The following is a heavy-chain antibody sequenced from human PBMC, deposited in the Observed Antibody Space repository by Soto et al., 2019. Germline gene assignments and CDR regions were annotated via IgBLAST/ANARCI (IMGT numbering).Heavy chain of an antibody. J-gene: IGHJ5*02. CDR3: AHTLFGISASSANWFDP. CDR1: GFSLSTSGVG. Sequence: QITLKESGPTLVKPTQTLTLTCTFSGFSLSTSGVGVGWIRQPPGKALEWLALIYWDDDKRYSPSLKSRLTISXAXSXTQXVLTMTTMSPVDTSTYYCAHTLFGISASSANWFDPWGQGTLVTFSS. D-gene: IGHD3-10*02. V-gene: IGHV2-5*02. CDR2: IYWDDDK.